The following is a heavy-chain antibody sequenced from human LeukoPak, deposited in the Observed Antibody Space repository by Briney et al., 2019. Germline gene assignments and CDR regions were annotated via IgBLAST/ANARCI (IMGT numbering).Heavy chain of an antibody. J-gene: IGHJ6*03. D-gene: IGHD2-2*01. Sequence: PSETLSLTCAVCGGSFSGYYWSWIRQPPGKGLEWIGEINHSGSTNYNPSLKSRVTISVDTSKNQFSLKLSSVTAADTAVYYCARARTGYCSSTSCYDYYYYYMDVWGKGTTVTVSS. CDR3: ARARTGYCSSTSCYDYYYYYMDV. CDR2: INHSGST. V-gene: IGHV4-34*01. CDR1: GGSFSGYY.